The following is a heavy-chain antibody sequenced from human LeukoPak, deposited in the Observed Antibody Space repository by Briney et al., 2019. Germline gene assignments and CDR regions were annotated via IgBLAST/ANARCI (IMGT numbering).Heavy chain of an antibody. V-gene: IGHV3-11*01. CDR2: ISSSGRTV. J-gene: IGHJ3*02. CDR3: AREVGFGGSYFI. Sequence: GGSLRLSCAASGFTFSDYYMSRIRQAPGKGLEWVSYISSSGRTVYYADSVKGRFTISRDNAKNSLYLQMNSLRAEDTAVYYCAREVGFGGSYFIWGQGTMVTVSS. CDR1: GFTFSDYY. D-gene: IGHD1-26*01.